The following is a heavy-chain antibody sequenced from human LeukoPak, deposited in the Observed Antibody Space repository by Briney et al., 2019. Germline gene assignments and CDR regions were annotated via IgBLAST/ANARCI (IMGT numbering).Heavy chain of an antibody. J-gene: IGHJ4*02. CDR3: ARDLDYDYVWGSPLY. CDR1: GFTFRHYD. CDR2: INTSGGST. Sequence: GGSLRLSCVASGFTFRHYDMSWVRQAPGKGLEWVSSINTSGGSTYYADSLQGRFTISRDNSKNTLHLQMNSLRAEDTAVYYCARDLDYDYVWGSPLYWGQGTLVTVSS. V-gene: IGHV3-23*01. D-gene: IGHD3-16*01.